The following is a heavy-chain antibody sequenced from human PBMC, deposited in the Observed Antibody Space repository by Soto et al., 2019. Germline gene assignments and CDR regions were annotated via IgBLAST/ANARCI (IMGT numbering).Heavy chain of an antibody. CDR1: GYTFTSYD. D-gene: IGHD4-17*01. Sequence: QVQLVQSGAEVGQPGASVKVSCKASGYTFTSYDINWVRQASGQGLEWMGWMNPNSGNTGSAQRFQGRLTMTRNTSINTAYMELTSLTSEDAAVYYCARVHTVATYFDVWGRGTLVAVSS. CDR3: ARVHTVATYFDV. CDR2: MNPNSGNT. J-gene: IGHJ2*01. V-gene: IGHV1-8*01.